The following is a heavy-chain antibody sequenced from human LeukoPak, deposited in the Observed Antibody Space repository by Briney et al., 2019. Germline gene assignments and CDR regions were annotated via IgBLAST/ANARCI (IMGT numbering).Heavy chain of an antibody. J-gene: IGHJ3*02. CDR3: ASFGGGVSYYDSSGYYDAFDI. Sequence: ASVKVSCKASGGTFSSYAISWVRQAPGQGLEWMGGIIPIFGTANYAQKFQGRVTITADESTSTAYMELSSLRSEDTAVYYCASFGGGVSYYDSSGYYDAFDIWGQGTMVTVSS. CDR1: GGTFSSYA. D-gene: IGHD3-22*01. V-gene: IGHV1-69*13. CDR2: IIPIFGTA.